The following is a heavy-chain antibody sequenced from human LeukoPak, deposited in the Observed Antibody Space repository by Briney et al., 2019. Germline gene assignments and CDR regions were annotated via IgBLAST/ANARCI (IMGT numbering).Heavy chain of an antibody. J-gene: IGHJ4*02. CDR1: GYLSTTYG. CDR2: ISGYSGKT. V-gene: IGHV1-18*01. Sequence: GASVKVSCKTSGYLSTTYGISWVRQAPGQGLEWMGWISGYSGKTNYAQKLQDRVTMTTDTSTNTAYMELRSLRSDDTAVYYCGRGPFYYDIDWGQGTLITVSS. CDR3: GRGPFYYDID. D-gene: IGHD3-22*01.